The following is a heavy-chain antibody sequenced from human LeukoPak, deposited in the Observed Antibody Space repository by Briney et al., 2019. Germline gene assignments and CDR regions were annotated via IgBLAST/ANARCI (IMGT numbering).Heavy chain of an antibody. D-gene: IGHD3-3*01. J-gene: IGHJ6*02. V-gene: IGHV3-21*01. Sequence: GGSLRLSCAASGFTFSSYSMNWVRQAPGKGLEWVSSISSSSYIYYADSVKGRFTISRDNAKNSLYLQMNSRRAEDTAVYYCARASNLQYYDFWSGYLGYYGMDVWGQGTTVTVSS. CDR3: ARASNLQYYDFWSGYLGYYGMDV. CDR2: ISSSSYI. CDR1: GFTFSSYS.